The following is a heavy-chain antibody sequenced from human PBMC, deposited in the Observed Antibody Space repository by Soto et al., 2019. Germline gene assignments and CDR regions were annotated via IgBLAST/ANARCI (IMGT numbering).Heavy chain of an antibody. CDR3: AKDDSGYDLSPDAFDI. CDR1: GFTFSSYA. V-gene: IGHV3-23*01. D-gene: IGHD5-12*01. Sequence: EVQLLESGGGLVQPGGSLRLSCAASGFTFSSYAMSWVRQAPGKGLEWVSAISGSGGSTYYADSVKGRFTISRDNSKNTLYLQMNGLRAEDTAVYYCAKDDSGYDLSPDAFDIWGQGTMVTVSS. J-gene: IGHJ3*02. CDR2: ISGSGGST.